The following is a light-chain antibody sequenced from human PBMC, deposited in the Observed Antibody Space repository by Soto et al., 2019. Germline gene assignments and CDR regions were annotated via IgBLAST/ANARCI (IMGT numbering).Light chain of an antibody. CDR2: GNI. J-gene: IGLJ1*01. Sequence: QSVLTQPPSVSGAPGQRVTISCTGSSSNIGAGYDVHWYQQLPGTAPKLLIYGNINRPSGVPDRFSGSKSGTSAFLAITGLQAEDEADYYCQSYDTSLSGVFGTGTQLTVL. CDR3: QSYDTSLSGV. V-gene: IGLV1-40*01. CDR1: SSNIGAGYD.